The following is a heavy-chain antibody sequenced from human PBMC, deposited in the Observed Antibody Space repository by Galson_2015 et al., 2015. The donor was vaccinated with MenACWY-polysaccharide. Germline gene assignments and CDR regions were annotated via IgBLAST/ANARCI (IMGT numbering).Heavy chain of an antibody. CDR3: AREPTYSGSFGWFDP. D-gene: IGHD1-26*01. J-gene: IGHJ5*02. V-gene: IGHV4-61*01. CDR2: MSYSGSA. Sequence: TLSLTCPVSGDSVPSATYYWSWLRQSPGKGLEWIGYMSYSGSANHNPSPKSRVTISIDTSKNQFSLRLTSVTAADTAMYYCAREPTYSGSFGWFDPWGQGTLVTVSS. CDR1: GDSVPSATYY.